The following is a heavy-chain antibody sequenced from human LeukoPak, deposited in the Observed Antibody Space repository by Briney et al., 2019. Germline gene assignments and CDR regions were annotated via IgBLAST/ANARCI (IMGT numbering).Heavy chain of an antibody. V-gene: IGHV1-46*01. CDR2: INPSGGST. CDR1: AYTFTSYY. D-gene: IGHD3-22*01. J-gene: IGHJ4*02. CDR3: ARGAFPYYYDSSGYYYNDY. Sequence: ASVKVSCKASAYTFTSYYMHWVRQAPGPGLEWMGIINPSGGSTSYAQKFPVRVTMTRSTSTSTVYMELSSLRSEDTAVYYCARGAFPYYYDSSGYYYNDYWGQGTLVTVSS.